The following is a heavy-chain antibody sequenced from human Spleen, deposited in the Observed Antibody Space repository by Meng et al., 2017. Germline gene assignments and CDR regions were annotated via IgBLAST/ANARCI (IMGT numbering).Heavy chain of an antibody. Sequence: QGQLVQAGPEVKKPGASAKVSCKASGYTFTAYFMHWVRQAPGQGLEWMGRINPNSGDTNYAQKFQGRVTMTRDTSISTAYMELSRLRSDDTAVYYCATYTSKTWFDPWGQGTLVTVSS. V-gene: IGHV1-2*06. J-gene: IGHJ5*02. CDR3: ATYTSKTWFDP. CDR1: GYTFTAYF. CDR2: INPNSGDT.